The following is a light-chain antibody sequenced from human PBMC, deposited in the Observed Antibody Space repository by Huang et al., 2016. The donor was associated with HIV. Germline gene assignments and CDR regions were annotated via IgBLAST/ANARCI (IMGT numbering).Light chain of an antibody. CDR2: GTS. CDR1: QSVAYN. J-gene: IGKJ1*01. V-gene: IGKV3-15*01. Sequence: MVMTQSPDTLSVSPGERATLSCRASQSVAYNLAWYQQKAGQDPRLIIYGTSTRATGIPGRFSGSGSGTEFTLTISSLQSDDFGVYYCQQYDKWPPVTFGQGTKVEI. CDR3: QQYDKWPPVT.